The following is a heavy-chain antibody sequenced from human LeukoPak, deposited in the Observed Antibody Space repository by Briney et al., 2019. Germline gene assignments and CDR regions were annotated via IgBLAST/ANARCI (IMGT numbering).Heavy chain of an antibody. CDR2: IYYSGNT. J-gene: IGHJ4*02. Sequence: SETLSLTCAVYGGSFSGYYWSWIRQPPGKGLEWIGSIYYSGNTYYNASLKSQVSISIDTSKNRFSLKLTSVTAADTAVYYCARQTGSGLFILPGGQGTLVTVSS. D-gene: IGHD3/OR15-3a*01. CDR1: GGSFSGYY. V-gene: IGHV4-34*01. CDR3: ARQTGSGLFILP.